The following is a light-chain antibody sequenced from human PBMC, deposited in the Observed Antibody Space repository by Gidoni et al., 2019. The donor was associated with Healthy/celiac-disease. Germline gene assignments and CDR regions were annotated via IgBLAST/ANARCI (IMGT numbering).Light chain of an antibody. J-gene: IGKJ1*01. CDR1: QSVLYSSNNKNY. Sequence: DIVMTQSPDSLAVSLGERATINCKSSQSVLYSSNNKNYLAWYQQKPGQPPKLLIYWASTRESGVPDRFSGSGSGTDFTLTISSLQAEDVAVYYCQQYSSTPPTFXQXAKVEIQ. CDR2: WAS. CDR3: QQYSSTPPT. V-gene: IGKV4-1*01.